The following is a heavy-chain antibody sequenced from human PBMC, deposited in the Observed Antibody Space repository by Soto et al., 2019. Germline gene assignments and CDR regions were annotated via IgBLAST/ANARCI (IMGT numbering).Heavy chain of an antibody. CDR2: IYYSGST. Sequence: SETLSLTCTVSGGSISSGGYYWSWIRQHPGKGLEWIGYIYYSGSTYYNPSLKSRVTISVDTPKNQFSLKLSSVTAADTAVYYCARETPLEYYDSSGCYLRYFDYWGQGTLVTVSS. CDR3: ARETPLEYYDSSGCYLRYFDY. J-gene: IGHJ4*02. CDR1: GGSISSGGYY. V-gene: IGHV4-31*03. D-gene: IGHD3-22*01.